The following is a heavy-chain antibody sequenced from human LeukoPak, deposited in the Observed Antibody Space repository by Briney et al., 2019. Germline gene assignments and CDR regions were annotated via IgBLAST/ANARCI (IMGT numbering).Heavy chain of an antibody. D-gene: IGHD6-13*01. V-gene: IGHV4-30-4*08. CDR2: IYYSGST. CDR1: GGSISSGDYY. CDR3: ARSSGMDSSSWGPYYFDY. Sequence: SETLSLTCTVSGGSISSGDYYWSWIRQPPGKGLEWIGYIYYSGSTYYNPSLKSRVTISVDTSKNQFSLKLSSVTAADTAVYYCARSSGMDSSSWGPYYFDYWGQGTLVTVSS. J-gene: IGHJ4*02.